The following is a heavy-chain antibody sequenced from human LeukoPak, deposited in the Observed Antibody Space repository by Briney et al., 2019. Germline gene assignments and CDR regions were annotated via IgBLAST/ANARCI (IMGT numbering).Heavy chain of an antibody. D-gene: IGHD3-3*01. CDR1: GFTFTTYA. CDR3: AKDGGI. Sequence: GGSLSLSCAASGFTFTTYAMTWVRQAPGKGLEWVSAISGSGGNTYYADSVKGRFTISRDNSKNTLYVEMNSLRAEDTAVYYCAKDGGIWGQGTMVTVSS. V-gene: IGHV3-23*01. J-gene: IGHJ3*02. CDR2: ISGSGGNT.